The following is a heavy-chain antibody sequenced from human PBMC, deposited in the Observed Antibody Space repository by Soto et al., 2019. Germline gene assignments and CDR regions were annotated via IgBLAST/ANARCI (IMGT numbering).Heavy chain of an antibody. Sequence: GESLKISCKGSGYSFTSQWIGWVRQMPGKGLEWMGIIYPGDSDTRYSPSFQGQVTISADKSISTAYLQWSSLKASDTAMYYCATDVVVTAIGAFDIWGQRDNGHRLL. CDR1: GYSFTSQW. D-gene: IGHD2-21*02. V-gene: IGHV5-51*01. J-gene: IGHJ3*02. CDR2: IYPGDSDT. CDR3: ATDVVVTAIGAFDI.